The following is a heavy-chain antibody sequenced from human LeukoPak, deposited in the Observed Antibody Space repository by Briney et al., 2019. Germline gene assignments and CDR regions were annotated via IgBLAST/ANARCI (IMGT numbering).Heavy chain of an antibody. D-gene: IGHD3-22*01. V-gene: IGHV3-30-3*01. CDR2: ISYDGSSK. J-gene: IGHJ4*02. CDR1: GFTFSNYA. Sequence: PGGSLRLSCAASGFTFSNYAFHWVRQAPGKGLEWVAVISYDGSSKYYADSVEGRFTISRDNSKNMLHLQMNSLRAEDTAVYYCARAYYYDSSATPDYWGQGTLVTVSS. CDR3: ARAYYYDSSATPDY.